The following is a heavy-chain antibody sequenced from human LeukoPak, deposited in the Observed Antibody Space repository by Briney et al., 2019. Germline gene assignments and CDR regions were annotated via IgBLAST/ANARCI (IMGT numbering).Heavy chain of an antibody. CDR3: ATSAGTVFLPRFYFKD. Sequence: SETLSLTCTVSGDSITSSGYYWGWIRQPPGTGLEWIGSVDYSGNTYYNPSLKSRATTSVDMSKNQFSLRMNSVTVADTAVYYCATSAGTVFLPRFYFKDWGQGTLVTVSS. J-gene: IGHJ4*02. D-gene: IGHD1-1*01. CDR1: GDSITSSGYY. CDR2: VDYSGNT. V-gene: IGHV4-39*01.